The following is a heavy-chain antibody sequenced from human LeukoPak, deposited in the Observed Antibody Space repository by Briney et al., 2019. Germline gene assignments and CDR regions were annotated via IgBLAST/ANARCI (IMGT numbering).Heavy chain of an antibody. D-gene: IGHD2-2*01. V-gene: IGHV4-59*08. J-gene: IGHJ6*02. CDR3: ARRQRYCSSTSCVYYGMDV. CDR1: GGSISSYY. Sequence: PSETLPLTCTVSGGSISSYYWSWIRQPPGKGLEWIGYIYYSGSTNYNPSLKSRVTISVDTSKNQFSLKLSSVTAADTAVYYCARRQRYCSSTSCVYYGMDVWGQGTTVTVSS. CDR2: IYYSGST.